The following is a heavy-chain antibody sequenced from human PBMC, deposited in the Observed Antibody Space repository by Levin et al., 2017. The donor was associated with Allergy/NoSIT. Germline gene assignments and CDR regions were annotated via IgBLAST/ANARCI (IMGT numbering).Heavy chain of an antibody. CDR3: AKGGSKAIDY. Sequence: GGSLRLSCAASGFTFNNYWMHWVRQAPGKGLVWVSRISSDGSSTSYADSVKGRFTISRDNAKNTLYLQMNSLRVEDTAVYYCAKGGSKAIDYWGQGTLVTVSS. CDR1: GFTFNNYW. D-gene: IGHD3-16*01. V-gene: IGHV3-74*01. J-gene: IGHJ4*02. CDR2: ISSDGSST.